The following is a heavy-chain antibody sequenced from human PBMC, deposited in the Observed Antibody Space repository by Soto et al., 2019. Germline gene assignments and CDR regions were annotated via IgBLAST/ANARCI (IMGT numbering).Heavy chain of an antibody. CDR2: ISSSSSYI. J-gene: IGHJ6*03. CDR1: GFTFSSYS. D-gene: IGHD4-4*01. Sequence: GGSLRLSCAASGFTFSSYSMNWVRQAPGKGLEWVSSISSSSSYIYYADSVKGRFTISRDNAKNSLYLQMNSLRAEDTAVYYCARSRLGTVTTIYYYYYMDVWGKGTTVTVSS. CDR3: ARSRLGTVTTIYYYYYMDV. V-gene: IGHV3-21*01.